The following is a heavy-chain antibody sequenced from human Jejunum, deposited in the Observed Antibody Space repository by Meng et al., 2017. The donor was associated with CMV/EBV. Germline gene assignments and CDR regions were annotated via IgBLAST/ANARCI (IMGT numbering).Heavy chain of an antibody. CDR1: GFAFNTRN. CDR2: ISFSTNYI. J-gene: IGHJ3*01. Sequence: GFAFNTRNMYWVRQAPGKGLEWVSFISFSTNYIYYADSVKGRFTISRDNAKNSLYLQMDSLRAEDTAVYYCARDLYYGDPAAFDLWGQGTMVTVSS. CDR3: ARDLYYGDPAAFDL. V-gene: IGHV3-21*01. D-gene: IGHD4-17*01.